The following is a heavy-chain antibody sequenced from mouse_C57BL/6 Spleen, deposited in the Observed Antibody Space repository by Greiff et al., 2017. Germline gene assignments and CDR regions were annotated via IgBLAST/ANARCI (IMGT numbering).Heavy chain of an antibody. V-gene: IGHV1-69*01. CDR2: INPNYGTT. J-gene: IGHJ4*01. Sequence: QVQLQQPGAELVMPGASVKLSCKASGYTFTSYWMHWVKQRPGQGLEWIGVINPNYGTTSYNQKFKGKATLTVDQSSSTAYMQLNSLTSEDSAVYYCARDDYYAMDYWGQGTSVTVSS. CDR1: GYTFTSYW. CDR3: ARDDYYAMDY.